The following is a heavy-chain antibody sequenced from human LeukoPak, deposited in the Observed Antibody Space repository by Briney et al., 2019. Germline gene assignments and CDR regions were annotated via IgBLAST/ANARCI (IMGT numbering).Heavy chain of an antibody. V-gene: IGHV3-23*01. CDR1: GFTFSSYA. D-gene: IGHD3-10*01. J-gene: IGHJ6*02. CDR2: ISGSGGST. CDR3: AKFMVRGVIVYGMDV. Sequence: GGSLRLSCAASGFTFSSYAMSWVRQAPGKGLEWVSAISGSGGSTYYADSVKGRFTISRDNSKNTLYLQTNSLRAEDTAVYYCAKFMVRGVIVYGMDVWGQGTTVTVSS.